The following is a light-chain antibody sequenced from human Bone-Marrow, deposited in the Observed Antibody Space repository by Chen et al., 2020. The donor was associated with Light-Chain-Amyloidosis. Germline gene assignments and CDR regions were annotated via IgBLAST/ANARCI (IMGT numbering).Light chain of an antibody. Sequence: SFVLTQPPSVSVAPGQTARVTCGGNSIGFKTVHWYRQRPGQAPVVVLYDDSARPSGIPERFSGSNSGNTATLTINRVEAGDEADYYCQVWDGNTDRGVFGGGTKLTVL. J-gene: IGLJ3*02. CDR2: DDS. CDR3: QVWDGNTDRGV. V-gene: IGLV3-21*02. CDR1: SIGFKT.